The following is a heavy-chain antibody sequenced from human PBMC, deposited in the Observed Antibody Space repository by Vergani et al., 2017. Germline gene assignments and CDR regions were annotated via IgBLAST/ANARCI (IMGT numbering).Heavy chain of an antibody. Sequence: QVQLVQSGAEVKKPGASVKVSCKASGYTFTSYGISWVRQAPGQGLEWMGWISAYNGNTNYAQKLQGRVTMTTDTSTSTGYMELRSLRSDDTAVYYCERDLMTDYGGNHAFDRWGEGRMVTVSS. CDR2: ISAYNGNT. J-gene: IGHJ3*02. V-gene: IGHV1-18*01. CDR1: GYTFTSYG. CDR3: ERDLMTDYGGNHAFDR. D-gene: IGHD4-23*01.